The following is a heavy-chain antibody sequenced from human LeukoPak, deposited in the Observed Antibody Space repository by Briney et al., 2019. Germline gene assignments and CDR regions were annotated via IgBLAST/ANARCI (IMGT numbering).Heavy chain of an antibody. CDR1: GGSISSGGYY. CDR3: ARGPARGYYCSGGSCYLEWFDP. V-gene: IGHV4-31*03. CDR2: IYYSGST. J-gene: IGHJ5*02. D-gene: IGHD2-15*01. Sequence: SETLSLSCTVSGGSISSGGYYWSWIRQHPGKGLEWIGYIYYSGSTYYNLSLKSRVTISVDTSKNQFSLKLSSVTAADTAVYYCARGPARGYYCSGGSCYLEWFDPWGQGTLVTVSS.